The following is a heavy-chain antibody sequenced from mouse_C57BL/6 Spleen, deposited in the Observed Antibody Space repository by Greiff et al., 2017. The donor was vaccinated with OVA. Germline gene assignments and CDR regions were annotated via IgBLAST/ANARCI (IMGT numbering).Heavy chain of an antibody. CDR2: ISSGSSTI. CDR3: AKGGSSYWYFDV. D-gene: IGHD1-1*01. CDR1: GFTFSDYG. V-gene: IGHV5-17*01. J-gene: IGHJ1*03. Sequence: EVKLVESGGGLVKPGGSLKLSCAASGFTFSDYGMHWVRQAPEKGLEWVAYISSGSSTIYYADTVKGRFTISRDNAKNTLFLQMTSLRSEDTAMYYCAKGGSSYWYFDVWGTGTTVTVSS.